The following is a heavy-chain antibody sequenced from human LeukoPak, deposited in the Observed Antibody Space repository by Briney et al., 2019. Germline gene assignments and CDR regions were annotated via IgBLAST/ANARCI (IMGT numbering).Heavy chain of an antibody. CDR2: ISSSSSTI. V-gene: IGHV3-48*02. J-gene: IGHJ4*02. CDR1: GFTFSSYG. D-gene: IGHD1-26*01. Sequence: AGGSLRLSCAASGFTFSSYGMNWVRQAPGKGLEWVSYISSSSSTIYYADSVTGRFTVSRDNAKNSLFLQMNSLRDEDTAVYYCARVFSGTYSYYFDYWGQGTLVTVSS. CDR3: ARVFSGTYSYYFDY.